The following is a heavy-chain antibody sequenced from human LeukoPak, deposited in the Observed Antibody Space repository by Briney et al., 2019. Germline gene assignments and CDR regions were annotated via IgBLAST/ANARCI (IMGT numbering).Heavy chain of an antibody. CDR1: GGSISSGSYY. J-gene: IGHJ4*02. CDR3: AREVPGGYSSSWPLDY. Sequence: PSQTLSLTCTVSGGSISSGSYYWSWIRQPAGKGLEWIGRIYTSGSTNYNPSLKSRVTISVDTSKNQFSLKLSSVTAADTAVYYCAREVPGGYSSSWPLDYWGQGALVTVSS. D-gene: IGHD6-13*01. CDR2: IYTSGST. V-gene: IGHV4-61*02.